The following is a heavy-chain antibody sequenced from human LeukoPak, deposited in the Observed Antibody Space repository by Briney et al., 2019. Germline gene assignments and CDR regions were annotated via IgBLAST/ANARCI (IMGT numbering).Heavy chain of an antibody. CDR2: IIPTLGIA. J-gene: IGHJ4*02. D-gene: IGHD3-16*01. V-gene: IGHV1-69*04. Sequence: VKVSCKASGGTFSNHAISWVRQAPGQGPEWMGRIIPTLGIANYAQKFQGRVSITADKSTSTAYMALSSLRSEDTAVYYCTSSKMITFGGVTLDYWGQGTLVTVSS. CDR3: TSSKMITFGGVTLDY. CDR1: GGTFSNHA.